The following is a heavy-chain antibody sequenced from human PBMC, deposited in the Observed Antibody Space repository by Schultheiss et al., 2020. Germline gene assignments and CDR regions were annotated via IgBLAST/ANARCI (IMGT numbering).Heavy chain of an antibody. Sequence: SETLSLTCTVSGGSISSYYWSWIRQPPGKGLEWIGYIYYSGSTNYNPSLKSRVTISVDTSKNQFSLNLSSVTAADTAVYYCARDSSYYDSSGYYSYGMDVWGQGTTVTVSS. CDR3: ARDSSYYDSSGYYSYGMDV. CDR1: GGSISSYY. CDR2: IYYSGST. V-gene: IGHV4-59*01. J-gene: IGHJ6*02. D-gene: IGHD3-22*01.